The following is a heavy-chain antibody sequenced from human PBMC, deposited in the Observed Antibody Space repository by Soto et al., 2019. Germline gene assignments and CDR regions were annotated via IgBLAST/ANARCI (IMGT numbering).Heavy chain of an antibody. CDR1: GGSISSGDYY. CDR3: ARGRGYSGYDP. J-gene: IGHJ5*02. CDR2: IYYSGST. Sequence: SETLSLTCTVSGGSISSGDYYWSWIRQPPGKGLEWIGYIYYSGSTYYNPSLKSRVTISVDTSKNQFSLKLSSVTAADTAVYYCARGRGYSGYDPCGQGTLVTVSS. D-gene: IGHD5-12*01. V-gene: IGHV4-30-4*01.